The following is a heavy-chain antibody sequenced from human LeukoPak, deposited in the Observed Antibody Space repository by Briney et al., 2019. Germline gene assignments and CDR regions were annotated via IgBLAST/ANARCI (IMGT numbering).Heavy chain of an antibody. CDR1: GFSISSYA. V-gene: IGHV3-64*01. J-gene: IGHJ4*02. Sequence: GGSLRLSCAASGFSISSYALHWVRQAPGEGLQYVSGISNGGSIDYANSVKGRFTISRDNSKNTLYLQMGSLRPEDMAVYYCARDFSYGSGFDYWGQGILVTVSS. CDR3: ARDFSYGSGFDY. CDR2: ISNGGSI. D-gene: IGHD5-18*01.